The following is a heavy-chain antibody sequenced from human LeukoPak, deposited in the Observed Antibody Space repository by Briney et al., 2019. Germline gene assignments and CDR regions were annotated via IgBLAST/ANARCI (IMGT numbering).Heavy chain of an antibody. CDR1: GFTFSDYT. J-gene: IGHJ4*02. D-gene: IGHD3-22*01. CDR3: ARDPGSRPYDSSGFPPDY. Sequence: GGSLRLSCAASGFTFSDYTMNWVRQAPGKGLEWVSSISGSGTYIYYSDSMKGRFTISRDNAKNSLYLHMNSLRAEDTAMYYCARDPGSRPYDSSGFPPDYWGQGTLVTVSS. V-gene: IGHV3-21*01. CDR2: ISGSGTYI.